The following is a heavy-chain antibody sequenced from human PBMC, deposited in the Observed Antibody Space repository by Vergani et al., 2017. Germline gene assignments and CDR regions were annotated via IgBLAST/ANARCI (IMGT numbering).Heavy chain of an antibody. J-gene: IGHJ5*02. V-gene: IGHV5-51*01. D-gene: IGHD3-10*01. Sequence: EVPLVQSGAEVKKPGESLKISCKGSGYSFTSYWIGWVRQMPGKGLEWMGIIYPGDSDTRYSPSFQGQVTIPADKSIRTAYLQWSSLKASDTAMYYCARLFTMVLGVIIAFDPWGQGTLVTVSS. CDR2: IYPGDSDT. CDR3: ARLFTMVLGVIIAFDP. CDR1: GYSFTSYW.